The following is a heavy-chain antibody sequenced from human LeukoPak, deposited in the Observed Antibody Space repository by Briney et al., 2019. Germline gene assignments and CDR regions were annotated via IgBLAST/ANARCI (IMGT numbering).Heavy chain of an antibody. CDR1: GFTVSSNY. J-gene: IGHJ6*02. CDR2: IYSGGST. CDR3: ARGYSSSWAYYTHNDYYYGMDV. Sequence: PGGSLRLSCAASGFTVSSNYMSWVRQAPGKGLEWVSVIYSGGSTYYADSVKGRFTISRDNSKNTLYLQMNSLRAEDTAVYYCARGYSSSWAYYTHNDYYYGMDVWGQGTTVTVSS. D-gene: IGHD6-13*01. V-gene: IGHV3-53*01.